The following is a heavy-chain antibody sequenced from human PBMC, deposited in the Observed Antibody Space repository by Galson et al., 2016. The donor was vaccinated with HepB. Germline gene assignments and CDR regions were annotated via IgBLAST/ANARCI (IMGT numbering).Heavy chain of an antibody. CDR3: AMDYGGNSAFDC. D-gene: IGHD4-23*01. CDR1: GGSISSRNW. V-gene: IGHV4-4*02. J-gene: IGHJ4*02. CDR2: IYHSGTT. Sequence: SETLSLTCAVSGGSISSRNWWHWVRQAPGKGLEWIGEIYHSGTTNYNPSLKSPVTISVDKSKNQFSLKLSSLTAADTAVYYCAMDYGGNSAFDCWGQGTLVTVSS.